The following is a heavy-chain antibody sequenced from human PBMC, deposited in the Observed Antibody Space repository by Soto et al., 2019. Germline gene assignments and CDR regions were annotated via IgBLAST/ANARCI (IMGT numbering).Heavy chain of an antibody. CDR2: IYWDGAE. V-gene: IGHV2-5*02. CDR1: GFSFSTIGVG. J-gene: IGHJ5*01. CDR3: AHRRNYDFWSS. D-gene: IGHD3-3*01. Sequence: QITLKESGPTLVKPTQTLTLTCTFSGFSFSTIGVGVGWIRQPPGKDLEWLALIYWDGAERYSKSLESRLSITHDTSKNQVVLTLTNMDPADTSTYYCAHRRNYDFWSSWCQGTLVTVSS.